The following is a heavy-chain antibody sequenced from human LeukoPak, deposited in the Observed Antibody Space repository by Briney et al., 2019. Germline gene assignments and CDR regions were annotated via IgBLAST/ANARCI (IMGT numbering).Heavy chain of an antibody. Sequence: ASVKVSCKASGYTFTSYGISWVRQAPGQGLEWMGWISAYNGNTNYAQKLQGRVTMTTDTSTSTAYMELRSLRSDDTAVYYCAREGFSSSQDYYYYGMDVWGQGTTVTVSS. V-gene: IGHV1-18*01. D-gene: IGHD6-6*01. CDR1: GYTFTSYG. CDR2: ISAYNGNT. J-gene: IGHJ6*02. CDR3: AREGFSSSQDYYYYGMDV.